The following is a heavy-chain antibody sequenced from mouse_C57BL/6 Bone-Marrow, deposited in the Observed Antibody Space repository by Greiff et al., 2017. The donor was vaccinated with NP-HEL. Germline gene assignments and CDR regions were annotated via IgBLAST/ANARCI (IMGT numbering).Heavy chain of an antibody. CDR3: ARYDYDVSYFDY. J-gene: IGHJ2*01. CDR1: GYSFTGYF. V-gene: IGHV1-20*01. D-gene: IGHD2-4*01. Sequence: VQLQQSGPELVKPGDSVKISCKASGYSFTGYFMNWVMQSHGKSLEWIGRINPYNGDTFYNQKFKGKATLTVDKSSSTANMELQSLTSEDSAIYYCARYDYDVSYFDYWGQGTTLTVSS. CDR2: INPYNGDT.